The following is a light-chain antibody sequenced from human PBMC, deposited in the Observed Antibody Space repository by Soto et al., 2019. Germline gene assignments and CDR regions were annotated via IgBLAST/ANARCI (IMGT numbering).Light chain of an antibody. J-gene: IGLJ1*01. CDR1: SSDVGGYNF. Sequence: QSALTQPRSVSESPGHSVTISCTGTSSDVGGYNFVSWYQQHPGKAPKLMIYDVSKRPSGVPDRFSGSKSGNTASLTISGLQAEDEADYYCCSYAGSYTWVFGTGTKVTVL. CDR2: DVS. V-gene: IGLV2-11*01. CDR3: CSYAGSYTWV.